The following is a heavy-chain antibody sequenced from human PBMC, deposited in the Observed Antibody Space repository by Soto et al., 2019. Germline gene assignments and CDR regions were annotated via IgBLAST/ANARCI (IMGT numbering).Heavy chain of an antibody. Sequence: GESLKISCRTSGYKFTSSWIAWVRQKPGKGLEWMGIIFPSDSDTRYSSSFQGQVTISADRSTSTVFLQWASLKASDTAVYFCARKDKSGYFNWFDPWGQGTLVTVSS. CDR2: IFPSDSDT. V-gene: IGHV5-51*01. CDR3: ARKDKSGYFNWFDP. J-gene: IGHJ5*02. D-gene: IGHD3-22*01. CDR1: GYKFTSSW.